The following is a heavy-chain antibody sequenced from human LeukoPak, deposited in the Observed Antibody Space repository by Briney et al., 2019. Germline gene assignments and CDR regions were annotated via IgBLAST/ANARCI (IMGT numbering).Heavy chain of an antibody. CDR1: GGTFSSYA. D-gene: IGHD3-3*01. CDR3: ARASVSYDFWSGYTRYYYGMDV. V-gene: IGHV1-69*01. J-gene: IGHJ6*02. Sequence: GSSVKVSCKASGGTFSSYAISWVRQAPGQGLEWMGGIIPIFGTANYAQKFQGRVTITADESTSTAYMELSSLRSEDTAVYYCARASVSYDFWSGYTRYYYGMDVWGQGTTVTVSS. CDR2: IIPIFGTA.